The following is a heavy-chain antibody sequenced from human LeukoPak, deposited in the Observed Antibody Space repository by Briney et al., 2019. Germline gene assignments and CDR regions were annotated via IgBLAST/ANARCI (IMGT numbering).Heavy chain of an antibody. V-gene: IGHV4-38-2*01. J-gene: IGHJ4*02. CDR3: ARLGYSYGYFDY. D-gene: IGHD5-18*01. Sequence: PSETLSLTCAVSGYSISSGYYWGGIRPPPGKGLEWIGSIYHSGSTYYNPSLKSRVTISVDTSKNQFSLKLSSVTAADTAVYYCARLGYSYGYFDYWGQGTLVTVSS. CDR2: IYHSGST. CDR1: GYSISSGYY.